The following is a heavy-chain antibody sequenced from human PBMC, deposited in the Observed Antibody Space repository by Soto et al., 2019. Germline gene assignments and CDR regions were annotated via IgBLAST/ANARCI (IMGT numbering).Heavy chain of an antibody. Sequence: GGSLRLSCAASGFTFRSYSMNWVRQAPGKGLEWVSYISSSSSTIYYADSVKGRFTISGDNAKNSLYLQMNSLRDEDTAVYYCAREDSVRGEVYFDYWGQGTLVTVSS. CDR1: GFTFRSYS. V-gene: IGHV3-48*02. J-gene: IGHJ4*02. D-gene: IGHD2-21*01. CDR3: AREDSVRGEVYFDY. CDR2: ISSSSSTI.